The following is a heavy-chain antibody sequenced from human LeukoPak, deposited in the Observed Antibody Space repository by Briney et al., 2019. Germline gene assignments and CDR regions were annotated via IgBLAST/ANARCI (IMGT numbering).Heavy chain of an antibody. CDR2: ISGSGGSP. V-gene: IGHV3-23*01. J-gene: IGHJ4*02. CDR3: AKFQGDSSGMGY. D-gene: IGHD3-22*01. CDR1: GFTFSSYA. Sequence: PGGSLRLSCAASGFTFSSYAMSWVRQAPGKGLEWVSAISGSGGSPYYADSVKGRFTISRDNSKNTLYLQMNSLRAEDTAVYYCAKFQGDSSGMGYWGQGTLVTVSS.